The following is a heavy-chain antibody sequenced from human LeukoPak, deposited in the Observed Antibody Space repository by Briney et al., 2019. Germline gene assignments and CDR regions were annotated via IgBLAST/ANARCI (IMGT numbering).Heavy chain of an antibody. Sequence: SETLSLTCTVSGGSISSGGYYWSWIRQPPGKGLEWIGYIYHSGSTYYNPSLKSRVTISVDRSKNQFSLKLSSVTAADTAVYYCASRKGVTHRGWVDYWGQGTLVTVSS. CDR3: ASRKGVTHRGWVDY. CDR2: IYHSGST. CDR1: GGSISSGGYY. J-gene: IGHJ4*02. D-gene: IGHD1-14*01. V-gene: IGHV4-30-2*01.